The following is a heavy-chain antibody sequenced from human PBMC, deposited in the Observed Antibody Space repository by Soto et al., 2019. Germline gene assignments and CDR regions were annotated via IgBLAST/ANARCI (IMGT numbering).Heavy chain of an antibody. Sequence: GGSLRLSCAASGFTFSGYWMHWVRQAPGKGLVWVSRINSDGSSTSYADSVKGRFTISRDNAKNTLYLQMNSLRAEDTSVYYCARGGAPGITAAGTFDFWGQGTLVTVSS. CDR2: INSDGSST. J-gene: IGHJ4*02. CDR1: GFTFSGYW. D-gene: IGHD6-13*01. V-gene: IGHV3-74*01. CDR3: ARGGAPGITAAGTFDF.